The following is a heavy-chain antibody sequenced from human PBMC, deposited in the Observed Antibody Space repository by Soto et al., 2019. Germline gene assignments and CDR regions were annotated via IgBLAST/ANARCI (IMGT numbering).Heavy chain of an antibody. D-gene: IGHD3-10*01. CDR3: AKDNRVFVWFGEFYIYGMVV. Sequence: GGSLRLSCAASGFTFSSYAMSWVRQAPGKGLEWVSAISGSGGSTYYADSVKGRFTISRDNSKNTLYLQMNSLRAEDTAVYYCAKDNRVFVWFGEFYIYGMVVWGQGTTVTVSS. J-gene: IGHJ6*02. V-gene: IGHV3-23*01. CDR1: GFTFSSYA. CDR2: ISGSGGST.